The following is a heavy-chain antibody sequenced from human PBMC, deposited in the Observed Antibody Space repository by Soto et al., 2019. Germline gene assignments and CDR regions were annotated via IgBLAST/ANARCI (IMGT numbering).Heavy chain of an antibody. D-gene: IGHD3-9*01. CDR3: ARTHILTGYLNWFDP. V-gene: IGHV1-69*13. CDR1: GGPFSSYA. Sequence: SVKVSCKASGGPFSSYAISWVRQAPGQGLEWMGGIIPIFGTANYAQKFQGRVTITADESTSTAYMELSSLRSEDTAVYYCARTHILTGYLNWFDPWGQGTLVTVSS. J-gene: IGHJ5*02. CDR2: IIPIFGTA.